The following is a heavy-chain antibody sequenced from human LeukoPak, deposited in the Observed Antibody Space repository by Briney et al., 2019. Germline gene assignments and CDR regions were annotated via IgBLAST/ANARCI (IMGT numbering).Heavy chain of an antibody. D-gene: IGHD3-10*01. J-gene: IGHJ4*02. CDR3: ARHHYGSGNYYDS. Sequence: GGSLRLSCAASGFTFSTYGIHWVRQAPGKGLEWVAVIWYDGSNKNYADSVKGRFTISRDNSKNTLYLQMNSLRPEDTAVYYCARHHYGSGNYYDSWGQGTLVTVSS. CDR1: GFTFSTYG. V-gene: IGHV3-33*01. CDR2: IWYDGSNK.